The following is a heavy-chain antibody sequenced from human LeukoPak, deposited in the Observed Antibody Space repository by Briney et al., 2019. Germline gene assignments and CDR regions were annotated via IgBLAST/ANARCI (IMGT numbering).Heavy chain of an antibody. D-gene: IGHD4-17*01. V-gene: IGHV1-2*02. CDR3: ALGYGDYGTRLDY. Sequence: ASVKVSCKASGYTFTDYYIHWVRQAPGQGLEWMGWINPAGGGTNYAQNFQGRVTMTSDTSISTAYMELSSLTSDDTAVYYCALGYGDYGTRLDYWGQGTLVTVSS. J-gene: IGHJ4*02. CDR1: GYTFTDYY. CDR2: INPAGGGT.